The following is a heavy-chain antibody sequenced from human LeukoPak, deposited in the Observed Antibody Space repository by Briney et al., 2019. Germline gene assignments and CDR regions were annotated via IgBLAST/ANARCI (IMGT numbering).Heavy chain of an antibody. CDR3: ARVLEDIVVVPAARGNYNWFDP. Sequence: SETPSLTCTVSGGSISSYYWSWIRQPPGKGLEWIGYIYYSGSTNYNPSLKSRVTISVDTSKNQFSLKLSSVTAADTAVYYCARVLEDIVVVPAARGNYNWFDPWGQGTLVTVSS. D-gene: IGHD2-2*01. CDR2: IYYSGST. J-gene: IGHJ5*02. V-gene: IGHV4-59*01. CDR1: GGSISSYY.